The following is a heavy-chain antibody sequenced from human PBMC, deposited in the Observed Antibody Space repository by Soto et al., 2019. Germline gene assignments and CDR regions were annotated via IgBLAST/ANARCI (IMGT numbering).Heavy chain of an antibody. CDR2: ISAYNGNT. V-gene: IGHV1-18*01. D-gene: IGHD3-3*01. J-gene: IGHJ5*02. CDR1: GYTFTSYG. Sequence: QVQLVQSGAEVKKPGASVKVSCKASGYTFTSYGISWVRQAPGQELEWMGWISAYNGNTNYAQKLQGRVTMTTDTSTSTAYMELRSLRSDDTAVYYCARDRPTYYDFWSGYYSNWFDPWGQGTLVTVSS. CDR3: ARDRPTYYDFWSGYYSNWFDP.